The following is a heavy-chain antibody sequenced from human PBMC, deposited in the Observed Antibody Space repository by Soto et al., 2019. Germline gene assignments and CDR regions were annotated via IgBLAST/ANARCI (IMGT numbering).Heavy chain of an antibody. D-gene: IGHD3-22*01. J-gene: IGHJ4*02. CDR1: GFTFSSYG. CDR2: IWYDGNNK. Sequence: QVQLVESGGGVVQPGRSLRLSCAASGFTFSSYGMHWVRQAPGKGLEWVTVIWYDGNNKYYADSVKGRFTISRDNSKNTLYLQMNSLRADDTAVYYCAADSSCYYSLEYYFDYWGQGTLVTVSS. V-gene: IGHV3-33*01. CDR3: AADSSCYYSLEYYFDY.